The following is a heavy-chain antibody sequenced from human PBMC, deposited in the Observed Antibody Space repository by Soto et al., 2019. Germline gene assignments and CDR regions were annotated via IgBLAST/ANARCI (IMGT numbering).Heavy chain of an antibody. V-gene: IGHV1-69*06. J-gene: IGHJ4*02. D-gene: IGHD6-13*01. CDR2: IIPIFGTA. CDR1: GGTFSSYA. Sequence: ASVKVSCKASGGTFSSYAISWVRQAPGQGLEWMGGIIPIFGTANYAQKFQGRVTITADKSTSTAYMELSSLRSEDTAVYYCARDQQGLEMANADFDYWGQGTLVTVSS. CDR3: ARDQQGLEMANADFDY.